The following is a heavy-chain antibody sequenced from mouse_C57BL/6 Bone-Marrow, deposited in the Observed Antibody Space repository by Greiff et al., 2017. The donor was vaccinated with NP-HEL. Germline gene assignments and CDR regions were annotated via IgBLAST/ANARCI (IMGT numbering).Heavy chain of an antibody. Sequence: EVQRVESGGGLVKPGGSLKLSCAASGFTFSSYTMSWVRQTPEKRLEWVATISGGGGNTYYPDSVKGRFTISRDNAKNTLYLQMSSLRSEDTAWYYCARHGVLFPRGQGTLVTVSA. CDR2: ISGGGGNT. D-gene: IGHD1-1*02. CDR1: GFTFSSYT. V-gene: IGHV5-9*01. J-gene: IGHJ3*01. CDR3: ARHGVLFP.